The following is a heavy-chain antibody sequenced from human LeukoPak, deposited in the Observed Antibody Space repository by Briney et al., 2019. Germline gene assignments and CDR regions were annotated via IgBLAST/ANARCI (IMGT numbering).Heavy chain of an antibody. D-gene: IGHD5-18*01. CDR3: AKIHRIQLWSDFDC. J-gene: IGHJ4*02. Sequence: GGSLRLSCAASGFTFNSYAMSWVRQAPGKGLEWVSTISGSAGSTYYADSVKGRFTISRDNSKNTLYLQVNSLRAEDTALYYCAKIHRIQLWSDFDCWGQGTLVTVSS. V-gene: IGHV3-23*01. CDR2: ISGSAGST. CDR1: GFTFNSYA.